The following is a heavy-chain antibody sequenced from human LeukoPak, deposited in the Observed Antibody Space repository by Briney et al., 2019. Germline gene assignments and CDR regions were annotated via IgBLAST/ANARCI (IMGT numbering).Heavy chain of an antibody. D-gene: IGHD3-22*01. CDR1: GFTFSSYA. CDR2: ISYDGSNK. CDR3: ARDPYDGSAYYAHRLDF. Sequence: PGGSLRLYCAASGFTFSSYAMHWVRQTPGKGLEWVAVISYDGSNKYYADSVKGRFTISRDSSKNTLYLQMNSLRAEDTAVYYCARDPYDGSAYYAHRLDFWGQGTLVTVSS. V-gene: IGHV3-30*04. J-gene: IGHJ4*02.